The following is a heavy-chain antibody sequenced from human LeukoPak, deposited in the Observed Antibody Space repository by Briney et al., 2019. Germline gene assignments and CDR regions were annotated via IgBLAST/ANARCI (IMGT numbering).Heavy chain of an antibody. J-gene: IGHJ4*02. CDR2: IIPIFGTA. CDR1: GGTFSSYA. CDR3: ARGEGPNRRKGVRRDINYYFDY. V-gene: IGHV1-69*13. Sequence: ASVKVSCKSSGGTFSSYAISWVRQAPGQGLEWMGGIIPIFGTANYAQKFQGRVTITADESTSTAYMELSSLRSEDTAVYYCARGEGPNRRKGVRRDINYYFDYWGQGTLVTVSS. D-gene: IGHD1-14*01.